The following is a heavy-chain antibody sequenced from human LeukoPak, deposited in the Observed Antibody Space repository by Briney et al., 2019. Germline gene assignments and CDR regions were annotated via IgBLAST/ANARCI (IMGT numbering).Heavy chain of an antibody. Sequence: SETLSLTCTVSGGSISSYYWSWIRQPAGEGLEWIGRIYTSGSTNYNPSLKSRVTMSVDTSKNQFSLKLSSVTAADTAVYYCASSYDFWSAFDIWGQGTMVTVSS. J-gene: IGHJ3*02. V-gene: IGHV4-4*07. CDR2: IYTSGST. CDR1: GGSISSYY. CDR3: ASSYDFWSAFDI. D-gene: IGHD3-3*01.